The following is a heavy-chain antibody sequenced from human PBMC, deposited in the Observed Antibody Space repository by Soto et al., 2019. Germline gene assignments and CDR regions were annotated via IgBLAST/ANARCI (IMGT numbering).Heavy chain of an antibody. V-gene: IGHV3-7*01. CDR2: IKQDGSEK. Sequence: GGSLRLSCAASGFTFSSYWMSWVRQAPGKGLEWVANIKQDGSEKYYVDSVKGRFTISRDNAKNSLYLQMNSLRAEDTAVYYCARDSTLVHWWSDYWGQGTLVTVSS. CDR3: ARDSTLVHWWSDY. D-gene: IGHD2-15*01. J-gene: IGHJ4*02. CDR1: GFTFSSYW.